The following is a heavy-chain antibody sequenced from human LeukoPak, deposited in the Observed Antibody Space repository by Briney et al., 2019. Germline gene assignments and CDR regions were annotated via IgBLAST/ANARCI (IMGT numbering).Heavy chain of an antibody. CDR1: GYTFTSYG. Sequence: GASVKVSCKASGYTFTSYGIRWVRQAPGQGLEWMGWISAYNGNTNYAQKLQGGVTMTTDTSASTAYMELRSLRSDDTAVYYCARDRWLQDIVVVPAATAFDIWGQGTMVTVSS. D-gene: IGHD2-2*01. CDR2: ISAYNGNT. CDR3: ARDRWLQDIVVVPAATAFDI. J-gene: IGHJ3*02. V-gene: IGHV1-18*01.